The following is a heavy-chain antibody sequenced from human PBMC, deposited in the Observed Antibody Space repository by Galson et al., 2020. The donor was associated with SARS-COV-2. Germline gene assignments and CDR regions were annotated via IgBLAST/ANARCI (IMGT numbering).Heavy chain of an antibody. Sequence: SETLSLTCTVSGGSISSSSYYWGWIRQPPGKGLEWIGSIYYSGSTYYNPSLKSRVTISVDTSKNQFSLKLSSVTTADTAVYYCARSTVGRLRCWEWLFDYFELWGRGTLVTGSS. CDR2: IYYSGST. D-gene: IGHD3-3*01. J-gene: IGHJ2*01. CDR1: GGSISSSSYY. CDR3: ARSTVGRLRCWEWLFDYFEL. V-gene: IGHV4-39*07.